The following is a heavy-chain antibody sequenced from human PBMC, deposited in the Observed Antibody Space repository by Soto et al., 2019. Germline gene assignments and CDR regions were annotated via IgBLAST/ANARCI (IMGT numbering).Heavy chain of an antibody. J-gene: IGHJ6*02. CDR3: ARFDQYSNHNVFSMTHYYYYGMDV. CDR1: GGTFSSYA. V-gene: IGHV1-69*13. Sequence: GASVKVSCKASGGTFSSYAISWVRQAPGQGLEWMGGIIPIFGTANCAQKFQGRVTITADESKSTAYMELSSLRSEDTAVYYCARFDQYSNHNVFSMTHYYYYGMDVWGQGTTVTVSS. D-gene: IGHD4-4*01. CDR2: IIPIFGTA.